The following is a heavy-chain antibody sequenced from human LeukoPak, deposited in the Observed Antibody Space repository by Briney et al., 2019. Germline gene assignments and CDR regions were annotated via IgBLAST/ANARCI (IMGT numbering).Heavy chain of an antibody. CDR2: MSSSDDGR. J-gene: IGHJ4*02. D-gene: IGHD2-15*01. V-gene: IGHV3-23*01. Sequence: QTGGSLRLSCAASGFTFSSYSMNWVRQAPGKGLEWVSAMSSSDDGRYYAASVRGRFTISRDTSRSTLYLQMNSLRAEDAAVYYCAKAPVTSCRGAFCYPFDYWGQGTLVTVSS. CDR3: AKAPVTSCRGAFCYPFDY. CDR1: GFTFSSYS.